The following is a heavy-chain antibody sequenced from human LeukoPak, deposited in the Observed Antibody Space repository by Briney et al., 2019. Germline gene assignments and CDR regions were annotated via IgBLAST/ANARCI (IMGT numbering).Heavy chain of an antibody. CDR1: GFTFSSYG. D-gene: IGHD3-22*01. V-gene: IGHV3-23*01. CDR2: ISGSGGST. CDR3: AKHFDSRGYYYVSY. Sequence: PGGSLRLSCAASGFTFSSYGMSWVRQAPGKGLEWVSGISGSGGSTYNADSAKGRLTISRDNSKNTLYLQMNSLRAEDTAVYYCAKHFDSRGYYYVSYWGQGTLVTVSS. J-gene: IGHJ4*02.